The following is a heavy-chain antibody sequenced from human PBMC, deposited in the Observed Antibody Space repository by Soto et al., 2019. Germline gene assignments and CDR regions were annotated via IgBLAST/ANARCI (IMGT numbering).Heavy chain of an antibody. CDR1: GYTFISHG. J-gene: IGHJ6*02. Sequence: QVQLVQSGVEVKKPGASVKVSCKASGYTFISHGISWVRQAPGQGLEWMGWISGKNGNTNYAQKLQGRVTLTTDTSPSTGYLELRSLRSDDTAVYFCARVSSSIVVVPDYGMDVWGQGTTVTVSS. CDR2: ISGKNGNT. D-gene: IGHD2-15*01. CDR3: ARVSSSIVVVPDYGMDV. V-gene: IGHV1-18*04.